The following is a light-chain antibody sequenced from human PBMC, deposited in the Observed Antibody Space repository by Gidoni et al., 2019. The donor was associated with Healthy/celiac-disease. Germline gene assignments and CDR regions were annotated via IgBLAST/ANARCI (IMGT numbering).Light chain of an antibody. Sequence: QSVLTQPPSASGTPGQRVTISCSGSSSTIGSNTVNWYQQLPGTAPKLLIYSNNQRPSGVPDRFSGSKSGTSASLAISGLQSEDEADYYCAAWDDSLNALWVFGGGTKLTVL. J-gene: IGLJ3*02. CDR1: SSTIGSNT. CDR3: AAWDDSLNALWV. V-gene: IGLV1-44*01. CDR2: SNN.